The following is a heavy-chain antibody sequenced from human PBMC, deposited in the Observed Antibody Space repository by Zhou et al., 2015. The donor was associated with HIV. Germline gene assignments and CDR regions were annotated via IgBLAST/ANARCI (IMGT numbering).Heavy chain of an antibody. D-gene: IGHD3-10*02. CDR1: GGTFSSYA. CDR2: IIPIFGTA. CDR3: ARRSDVSDYFDF. J-gene: IGHJ4*02. V-gene: IGHV1-69*06. Sequence: QVQLVQSGAEVKKPGSSMKVSCKASGGTFSSYAVSWVRQAPGQGLEWMGGIIPIFGTANYAQKFQGRVTITADRSTNTAYMELKSLTSEDTAVYFCARRSDVSDYFDFWGQGTLVTVSP.